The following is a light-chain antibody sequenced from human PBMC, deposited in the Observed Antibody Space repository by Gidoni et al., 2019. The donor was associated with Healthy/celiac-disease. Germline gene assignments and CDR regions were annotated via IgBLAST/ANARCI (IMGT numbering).Light chain of an antibody. CDR3: QQYNSYSPLYT. CDR2: KAS. V-gene: IGKV1-5*03. CDR1: QSISSW. Sequence: DIQMTQSLSTLSASVGDRVTITCRASQSISSWLAWYQQKPGKAPKLLIYKASSLESGVPSRFSGSGSGTEFTLTISSLQPDDFATYYCQQYNSYSPLYTFGQGTKLEIK. J-gene: IGKJ2*01.